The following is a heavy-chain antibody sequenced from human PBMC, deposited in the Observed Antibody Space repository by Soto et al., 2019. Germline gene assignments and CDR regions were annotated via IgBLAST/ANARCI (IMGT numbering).Heavy chain of an antibody. D-gene: IGHD5-12*01. CDR1: GFTFSSYS. CDR3: ARGIGGYSDDAGY. CDR2: ISSSSSYI. Sequence: PGGSLRLSCAASGFTFSSYSMNWVRQAPGKGLEWVSSISSSSSYIYYADSVKGRFTISRDNAKNSLYLQMNSLRAEDTAVYYCARGIGGYSDDAGYWGQGTLVTVSS. V-gene: IGHV3-21*01. J-gene: IGHJ4*02.